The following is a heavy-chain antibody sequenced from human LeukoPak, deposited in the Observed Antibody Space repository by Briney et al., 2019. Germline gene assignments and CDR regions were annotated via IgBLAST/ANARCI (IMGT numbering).Heavy chain of an antibody. CDR1: GYTFTGYY. V-gene: IGHV1-2*02. CDR2: INPNSGGT. D-gene: IGHD3-3*01. CDR3: ARGEITIFGVVIIEGY. Sequence: ASVKVSCKASGYTFTGYYMHWVRQAPGQGLEWMGWINPNSGGTNYAQKFQGRVTMTRHTSISTAYMELSRLRSDDTAVYYCARGEITIFGVVIIEGYWGQGTLVTVSS. J-gene: IGHJ4*02.